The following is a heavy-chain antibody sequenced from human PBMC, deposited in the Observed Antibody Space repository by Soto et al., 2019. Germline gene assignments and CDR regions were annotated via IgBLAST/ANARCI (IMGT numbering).Heavy chain of an antibody. J-gene: IGHJ4*02. CDR3: ARAAVAAGGHFDK. CDR1: GGSITSYY. Sequence: PSETLTLTCTVSGGSITSYYWGWIRQPPGKGLEWIGEVNHGGSTNYNTSLKSRVTISSFTSKNHFSLTLRSVTAADTAVYYCARAAVAAGGHFDKWGQGALVTVSS. CDR2: VNHGGST. D-gene: IGHD2-15*01. V-gene: IGHV4-34*01.